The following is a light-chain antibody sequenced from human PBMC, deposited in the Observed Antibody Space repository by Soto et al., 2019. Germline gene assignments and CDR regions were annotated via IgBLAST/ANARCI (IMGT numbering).Light chain of an antibody. V-gene: IGKV3-20*01. CDR2: GAS. Sequence: EIVLTQSPGTLSLSPGERATLSCRASQSVSSNHLAWYKQRPGQAPRLLIYGASSRATGIPGRFSGSGSGTDFTLTISRLEPEDFALYYGQQYGSSQITFGQGTRLDIK. J-gene: IGKJ5*01. CDR1: QSVSSNH. CDR3: QQYGSSQIT.